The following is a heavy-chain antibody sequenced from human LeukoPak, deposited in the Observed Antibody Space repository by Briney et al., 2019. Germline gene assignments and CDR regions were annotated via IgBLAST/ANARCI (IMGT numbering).Heavy chain of an antibody. CDR2: ISAYNGNT. D-gene: IGHD3-10*01. Sequence: GASVKVSCKASGYTFTSYGISWVRQAPGQGLEWMGWISAYNGNTNYAQKLQGRVTMTTDTLTNTAYMELRSLKSDDTAVYYCARGLYYGSGSYFAYWGQETLVTVSS. CDR3: ARGLYYGSGSYFAY. V-gene: IGHV1-18*01. J-gene: IGHJ4*02. CDR1: GYTFTSYG.